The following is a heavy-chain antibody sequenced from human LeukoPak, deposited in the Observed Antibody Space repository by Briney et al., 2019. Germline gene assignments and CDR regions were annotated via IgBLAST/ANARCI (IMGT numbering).Heavy chain of an antibody. CDR3: TTVYLTGEGNDY. CDR2: IKSKTDGGTT. Sequence: GGSLRLSCAASGFILSNAWMNWVRQVPGKGLEWVGRIKSKTDGGTTDYAAPVKGRFIISRDDSKNTLYLQMNSLKTEDTALYYCTTVYLTGEGNDYWGQGTLVTVSS. V-gene: IGHV3-15*07. J-gene: IGHJ4*02. D-gene: IGHD3-9*01. CDR1: GFILSNAW.